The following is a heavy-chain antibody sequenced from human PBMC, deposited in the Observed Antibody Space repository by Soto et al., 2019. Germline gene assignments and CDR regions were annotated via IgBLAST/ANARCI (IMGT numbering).Heavy chain of an antibody. J-gene: IGHJ5*02. D-gene: IGHD2-15*01. V-gene: IGHV1-69*01. CDR1: GGTFSIYT. CDR2: SA. Sequence: QVQLVQSGAEVKKPGSSVKVSCKASGGTFSIYTISWVRQAPGQGLEWMGGSANSAQQFQGRLTVTADESTSTVDLELSSLTSEDTAVYYCAREGPPDIAWFDPWGPGTLVSVSS. CDR3: AREGPPDIAWFDP.